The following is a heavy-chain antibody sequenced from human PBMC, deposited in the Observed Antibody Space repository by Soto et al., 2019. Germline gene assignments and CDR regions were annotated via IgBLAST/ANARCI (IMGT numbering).Heavy chain of an antibody. Sequence: SQTLSLTCAISGDSVSSNSAAWNWIRQSPSRGLEWLGRTYYRSKWYNDYAVSVKSRITINPDTSKNQFSVQLNSVTPEDTAVYYCARYSIAVAGPNYDAFDIWGQGTMVTVSS. V-gene: IGHV6-1*01. CDR3: ARYSIAVAGPNYDAFDI. D-gene: IGHD6-19*01. CDR2: TYYRSKWYN. J-gene: IGHJ3*02. CDR1: GDSVSSNSAA.